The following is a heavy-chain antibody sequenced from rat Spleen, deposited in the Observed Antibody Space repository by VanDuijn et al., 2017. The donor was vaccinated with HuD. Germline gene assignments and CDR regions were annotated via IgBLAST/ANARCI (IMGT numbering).Heavy chain of an antibody. V-gene: IGHV5S13*01. D-gene: IGHD1-1*01. J-gene: IGHJ4*01. CDR2: ISTGGRST. CDR3: ARLNIYYFAKGYYVMDA. Sequence: EVQLVESGGGLVQPGGSLKLSCAASGFTFNNYDMAWVRQAPTKGLEWIASISTGGRSTYYRDSVKGRFTISRDNAKNTQYLQMDSLRSEDTATYYCARLNIYYFAKGYYVMDAWGQGASVTVSS. CDR1: GFTFNNYD.